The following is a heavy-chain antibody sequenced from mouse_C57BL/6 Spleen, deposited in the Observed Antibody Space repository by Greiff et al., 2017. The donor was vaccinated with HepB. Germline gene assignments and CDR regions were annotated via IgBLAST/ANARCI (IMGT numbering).Heavy chain of an antibody. D-gene: IGHD1-1*01. CDR2: IDPETGGT. CDR3: TGGITTVVAPDYYAMDY. V-gene: IGHV1-15*01. CDR1: GYTFTDYE. J-gene: IGHJ4*01. Sequence: QVQLQQSGAELVRPGASVTLSCKASGYTFTDYEMHWVKQTPVHGLEWIGAIDPETGGTAYNHKFKGKAILTADKSSSTAYMELRSLTSEDSAVYYCTGGITTVVAPDYYAMDYWGQGTSVTVSS.